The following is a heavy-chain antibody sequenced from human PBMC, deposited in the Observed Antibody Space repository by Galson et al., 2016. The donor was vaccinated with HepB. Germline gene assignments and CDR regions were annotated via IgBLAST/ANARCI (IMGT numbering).Heavy chain of an antibody. J-gene: IGHJ2*01. Sequence: SLRLSCAASGFTFSKYSMNWVRQAPGKGLQWVSSISSSSNDIQYADSMKGRFTISRDNSKNSLYLQMFSLRADDTAVYYCTRDSTNLDLWGRGALVTVSS. V-gene: IGHV3-21*01. CDR2: ISSSSNDI. D-gene: IGHD1-14*01. CDR3: TRDSTNLDL. CDR1: GFTFSKYS.